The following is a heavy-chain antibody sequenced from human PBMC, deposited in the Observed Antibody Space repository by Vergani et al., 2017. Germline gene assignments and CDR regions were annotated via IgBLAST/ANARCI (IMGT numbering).Heavy chain of an antibody. CDR3: AKDLCSIGVSVCGYSGYRPFDAFDI. D-gene: IGHD5-12*01. J-gene: IGHJ3*02. Sequence: EVQLLESGGGLVQPGGSLGLSCAASGFTFSSYAMSWVRQAPGKGLEWVSAISGSGGSTYYADSVKGRFPISRDNSKNTLYLQMNSLRAEDTAVYYCAKDLCSIGVSVCGYSGYRPFDAFDIWGQGTMVTVSS. CDR2: ISGSGGST. V-gene: IGHV3-23*01. CDR1: GFTFSSYA.